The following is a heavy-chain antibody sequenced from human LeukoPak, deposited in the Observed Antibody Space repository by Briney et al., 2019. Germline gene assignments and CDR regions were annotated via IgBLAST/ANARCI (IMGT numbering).Heavy chain of an antibody. CDR3: ARDPGSSWYGSPDYFDY. J-gene: IGHJ4*02. D-gene: IGHD6-13*01. V-gene: IGHV3-7*03. CDR2: IKQDGNEK. CDR1: GFTFSGYW. Sequence: GGSLRLSCAASGFTFSGYWMSWVRQAPGKGLEWVANIKQDGNEKYYVDSVRGRFTISRDNAKNSLYLQMNSLRAEDTAVYYCARDPGSSWYGSPDYFDYWGQGTLVTVSS.